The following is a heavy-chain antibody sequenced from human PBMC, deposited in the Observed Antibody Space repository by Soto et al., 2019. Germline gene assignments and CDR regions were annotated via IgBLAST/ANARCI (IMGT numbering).Heavy chain of an antibody. CDR2: INPNSGGT. V-gene: IGHV1-2*02. Sequence: ASVKVSCKASGYTFTVYYMHWVLQSAGQWLEWMGCINPNSGGTNYAQKFQGRVTMTRDTSISTAYMELSRLRSDDTAVYYCARSRGIVATINFDYWGQGTLVTVSS. J-gene: IGHJ4*02. CDR1: GYTFTVYY. D-gene: IGHD5-12*01. CDR3: ARSRGIVATINFDY.